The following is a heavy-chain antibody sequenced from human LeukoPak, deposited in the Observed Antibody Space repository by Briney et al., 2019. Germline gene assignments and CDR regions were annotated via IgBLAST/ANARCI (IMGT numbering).Heavy chain of an antibody. J-gene: IGHJ6*03. CDR1: GYTFTGYY. V-gene: IGHV1-2*02. D-gene: IGHD5-24*01. Sequence: ASVKVSCKASGYTFTGYYMHWVRQAPGQGLEWMGWINPNSGGTNYAQKFQGRVTMTRDMSTSTVYMELSSLRSEDTAVYYCASLRDGYNYYYYYMDVWGKGTTVTVSS. CDR3: ASLRDGYNYYYYYMDV. CDR2: INPNSGGT.